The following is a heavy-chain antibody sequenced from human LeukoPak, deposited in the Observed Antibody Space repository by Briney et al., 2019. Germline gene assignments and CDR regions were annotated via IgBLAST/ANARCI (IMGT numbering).Heavy chain of an antibody. D-gene: IGHD5-12*01. J-gene: IGHJ4*02. CDR3: ARGGTLYSGYDYGHYFDY. V-gene: IGHV4-59*12. CDR1: GASIRSSF. Sequence: SETLSLTCTVSGASIRSSFWNWIRQPPGRGLEWIGYLSMRGTTNYNPSLKSRVTISVDTSKNQFSLKLSSVTAADTAVYYCARGGTLYSGYDYGHYFDYWGQGTLVTVSS. CDR2: LSMRGTT.